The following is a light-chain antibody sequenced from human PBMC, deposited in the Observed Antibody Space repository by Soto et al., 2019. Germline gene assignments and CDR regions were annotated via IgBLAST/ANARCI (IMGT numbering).Light chain of an antibody. Sequence: EIVMTQSPATLSVPPGERATLSCRTSQSVRSNLAWYQQKPGQAPRLLIYGASTRATGIPARFSGSGSGTEFTLTISSLQSEDFAVYYCQQYNNWPPWTFGQGTKVDIK. CDR1: QSVRSN. CDR3: QQYNNWPPWT. CDR2: GAS. J-gene: IGKJ1*01. V-gene: IGKV3-15*01.